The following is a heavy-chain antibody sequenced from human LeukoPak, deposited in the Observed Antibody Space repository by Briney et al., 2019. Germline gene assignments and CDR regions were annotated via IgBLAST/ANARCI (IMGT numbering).Heavy chain of an antibody. V-gene: IGHV3-64D*09. CDR1: GFXFSNYA. J-gene: IGHJ4*02. CDR3: VKVSGDFYFDY. Sequence: GGSLRLSCSASGFXFSNYAMHWVRQAPGKGLEYVSAISSNGGSTYYADSVKDRFTISRDNSKNTLYLQMSSLRAEDTAVYLCVKVSGDFYFDYWGQGTLVTVSS. D-gene: IGHD7-27*01. CDR2: ISSNGGST.